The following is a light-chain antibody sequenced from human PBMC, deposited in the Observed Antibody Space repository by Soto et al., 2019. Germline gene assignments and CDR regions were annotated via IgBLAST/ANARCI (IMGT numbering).Light chain of an antibody. Sequence: EIELTQSPGSLSLSPGEGATLTCRASQSITDNFLAWYQKKPGHAPRVLIYGASSRATGIPDRFIGSGSGADFTLTVSRLEPEDFAVYYCQQYGGSPRTFGGGTKV. V-gene: IGKV3-20*01. CDR3: QQYGGSPRT. J-gene: IGKJ4*01. CDR1: QSITDNF. CDR2: GAS.